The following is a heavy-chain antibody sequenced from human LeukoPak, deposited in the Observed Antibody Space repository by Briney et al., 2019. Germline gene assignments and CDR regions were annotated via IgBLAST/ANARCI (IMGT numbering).Heavy chain of an antibody. CDR2: ISYDGNNK. V-gene: IGHV3-30-3*01. D-gene: IGHD3-3*01. J-gene: IGHJ4*02. CDR1: GFTFRSYA. CDR3: ARGVSYDFWSGTGY. Sequence: WGSLRISCAASGFTFRSYALHWVRQAPGKGLEWVAVISYDGNNKYYADSVKGRFTISRDNSENTLNLQMNSLRAEDTAVYYCARGVSYDFWSGTGYWGQGTQVTVSS.